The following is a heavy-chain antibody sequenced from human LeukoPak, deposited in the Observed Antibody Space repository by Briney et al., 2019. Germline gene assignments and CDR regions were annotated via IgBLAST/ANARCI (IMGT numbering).Heavy chain of an antibody. D-gene: IGHD3-10*01. Sequence: ASVKVSCKASGYTFTGYYMHWVRPAPGQGRAWMGWINPNSGGTNYAQKFQGRVTMTRDTSISTAYMELSRLRSDDTAVYYCARAQKASYYSIDNWFDPWGQGTLVTVSS. CDR3: ARAQKASYYSIDNWFDP. CDR2: INPNSGGT. J-gene: IGHJ5*02. V-gene: IGHV1-2*02. CDR1: GYTFTGYY.